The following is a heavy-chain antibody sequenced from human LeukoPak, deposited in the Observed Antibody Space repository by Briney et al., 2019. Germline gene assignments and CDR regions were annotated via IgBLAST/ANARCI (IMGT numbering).Heavy chain of an antibody. J-gene: IGHJ4*02. CDR2: IYPDESNI. V-gene: IGHV5-51*01. Sequence: GESLKISCMGSGYSFSNYWIGWVRQMPGKGLEWMGIIYPDESNIRYSPSFQGQVTISVDKSISTAYLQWSSLRASDTAIYYCARHEGGGWYIDYWGQGTLVTVSS. CDR1: GYSFSNYW. D-gene: IGHD6-19*01. CDR3: ARHEGGGWYIDY.